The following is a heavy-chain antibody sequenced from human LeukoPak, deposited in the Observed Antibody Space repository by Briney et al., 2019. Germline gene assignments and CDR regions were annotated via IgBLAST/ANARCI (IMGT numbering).Heavy chain of an antibody. V-gene: IGHV4-39*01. Sequence: PSETLSLTCTVSGGSISSSSYYWGWIRQPPGKGLEWIGSIYYSGSTYYNPSLKSRVTISVDTSKNQFSLKLSSVTAADTAVYYCARPRDSSGYYYSSWFDPWGQGTLVTVS. J-gene: IGHJ5*02. D-gene: IGHD3-22*01. CDR2: IYYSGST. CDR3: ARPRDSSGYYYSSWFDP. CDR1: GGSISSSSYY.